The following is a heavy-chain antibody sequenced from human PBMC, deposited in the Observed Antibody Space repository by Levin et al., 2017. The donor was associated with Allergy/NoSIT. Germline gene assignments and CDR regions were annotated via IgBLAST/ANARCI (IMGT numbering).Heavy chain of an antibody. CDR3: ASNQSGSSGWFGLVY. V-gene: IGHV3-23*01. CDR1: GFTFSSYA. CDR2: ISGSGGST. J-gene: IGHJ4*02. Sequence: GGSLRLSCVASGFTFSSYAMSWVRQAPGKGLEWVSTISGSGGSTYYADSVKGRFTISRDNSKNTLYLQMNSLRAEDTAVYYCASNQSGSSGWFGLVYWGQGTLVTVSS. D-gene: IGHD6-19*01.